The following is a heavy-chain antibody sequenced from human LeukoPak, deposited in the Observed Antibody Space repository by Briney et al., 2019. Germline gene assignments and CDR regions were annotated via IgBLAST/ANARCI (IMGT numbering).Heavy chain of an antibody. CDR3: ARELVGALSSFDY. CDR1: GGSFSGYY. Sequence: PSETLSLTCAVYGGSFSGYYWSWIRQPPGKGLEWIGEINHSGSTNYNPSLKSRVTISVDTSKNQFSLKLSSVTAADTAVYYCARELVGALSSFDYWGQGTQVTVSS. V-gene: IGHV4-34*01. CDR2: INHSGST. J-gene: IGHJ4*02. D-gene: IGHD1-26*01.